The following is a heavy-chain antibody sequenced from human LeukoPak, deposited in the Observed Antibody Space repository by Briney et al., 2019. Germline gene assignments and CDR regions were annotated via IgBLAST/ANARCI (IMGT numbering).Heavy chain of an antibody. Sequence: AGGSLRLSCAASGFTFSSYAIHWVRQAPGQGLEWVAVISYDVSNKYYADSEKDRFTISRDNSKNTLYLQMNSLRAEDTAVYYCARDRGYTYGHPFDYWGQGTLVTVSS. D-gene: IGHD5-18*01. CDR1: GFTFSSYA. CDR3: ARDRGYTYGHPFDY. V-gene: IGHV3-33*05. CDR2: ISYDVSNK. J-gene: IGHJ4*02.